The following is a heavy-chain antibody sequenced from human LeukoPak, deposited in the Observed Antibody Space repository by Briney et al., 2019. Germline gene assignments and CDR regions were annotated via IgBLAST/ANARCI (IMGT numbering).Heavy chain of an antibody. CDR3: ARDPSSMVRGVIIYYFDH. V-gene: IGHV1-2*02. CDR2: INPNSGGT. J-gene: IGHJ4*02. CDR1: GYTFTGHY. D-gene: IGHD3-10*01. Sequence: SVKASCKASGYTFTGHYLHWVRQAPGQGLEWMRWINPNSGGTNSAQKFQGRVTMTWDTSVNTAYLEVNSLRSDDTAVYYCARDPSSMVRGVIIYYFDHWGQGTLVTVSS.